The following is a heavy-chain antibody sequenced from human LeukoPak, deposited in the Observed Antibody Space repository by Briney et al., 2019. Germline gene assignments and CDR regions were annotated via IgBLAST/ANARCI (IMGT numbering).Heavy chain of an antibody. Sequence: GGSLRLSCAASGFTFSTYTMNWVRQAPGRGMGWVSSINSYSNDIYYADSVNGRFAISRDNAKNSLYLQMNSLRAEDTAVYYRAREGTYYYGSGKSPFDYWGQGTLVTVSS. V-gene: IGHV3-21*01. CDR1: GFTFSTYT. CDR3: AREGTYYYGSGKSPFDY. CDR2: INSYSNDI. D-gene: IGHD3-10*01. J-gene: IGHJ4*02.